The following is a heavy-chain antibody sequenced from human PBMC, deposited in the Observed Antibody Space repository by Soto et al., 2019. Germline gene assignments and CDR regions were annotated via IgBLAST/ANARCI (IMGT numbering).Heavy chain of an antibody. CDR1: GFTFSSYW. CDR3: SRVGCSSTSCYGVDAFDI. V-gene: IGHV3-7*01. CDR2: IKQDGSEK. Sequence: GGSLRLSCAASGFTFSSYWMSWVRQAPGKGLEWVAIIKQDGSEKYYVDTVKGRFTISRDNAKNSLYLQMNSLRAEYTAVYYCSRVGCSSTSCYGVDAFDIWGQGTMVTVSS. J-gene: IGHJ3*02. D-gene: IGHD2-2*01.